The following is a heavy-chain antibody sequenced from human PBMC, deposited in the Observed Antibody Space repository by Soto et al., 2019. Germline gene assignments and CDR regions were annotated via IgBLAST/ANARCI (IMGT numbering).Heavy chain of an antibody. CDR2: VYPADSNT. V-gene: IGHV5-51*01. Sequence: GESLKSSCTGSGYIFTNYWMGWVRQMPGKDLEWMGIVYPADSNTRYSPSLQGQVTISADKSISTAYLQWSSLKASDTAIYYCARRWAAVGTFDYWGQGTPVTVSS. CDR1: GYIFTNYW. CDR3: ARRWAAVGTFDY. J-gene: IGHJ4*02. D-gene: IGHD6-13*01.